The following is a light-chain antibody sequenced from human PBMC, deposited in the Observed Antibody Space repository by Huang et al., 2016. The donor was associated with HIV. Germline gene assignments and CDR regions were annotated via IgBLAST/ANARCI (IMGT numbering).Light chain of an antibody. J-gene: IGKJ1*01. CDR2: GAS. CDR1: QSVSSSY. CDR3: QQYCGSPRT. Sequence: ELVLTQSPGTLSFSLGEGATLACRASQSVSSSYLAWDQHKPGQAPRLLIYGASTRATGSPDRFSGSVSGTDFTLTISRLEPEDFAVYYCQQYCGSPRTFGQGTKVEIK. V-gene: IGKV3-20*01.